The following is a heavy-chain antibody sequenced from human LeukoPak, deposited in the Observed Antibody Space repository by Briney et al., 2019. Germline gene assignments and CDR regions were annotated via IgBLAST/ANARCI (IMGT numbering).Heavy chain of an antibody. V-gene: IGHV3-23*01. D-gene: IGHD5-12*01. CDR1: GFTFSSNA. CDR2: ISGSGGST. J-gene: IGHJ4*02. CDR3: AKDIVATRGVGVFDY. Sequence: PGGSLRLSCAASGFTFSSNAMSWVRRAPGKGLEWVSAISGSGGSTYYADSVKGRFTISRDNSKNTLYLQMNSLRAEDTAVYYCAKDIVATRGVGVFDYWGQGTLVTVSS.